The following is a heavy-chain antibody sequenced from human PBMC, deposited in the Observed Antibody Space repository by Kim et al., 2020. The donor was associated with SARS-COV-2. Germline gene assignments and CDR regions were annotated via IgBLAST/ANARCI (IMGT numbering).Heavy chain of an antibody. J-gene: IGHJ4*02. Sequence: SETLSLTCTVSGGSISSSSYYWGWIRQPPGKGLEWIGSIYYSGSTYYNPSLKSRVTISVDTSKNQFSLKLSSVTAADTAVYYCAIYQAPGFRYSSSWYVGGFVGYFDYWGQGTLVTVSS. D-gene: IGHD6-13*01. CDR2: IYYSGST. CDR3: AIYQAPGFRYSSSWYVGGFVGYFDY. CDR1: GGSISSSSYY. V-gene: IGHV4-39*07.